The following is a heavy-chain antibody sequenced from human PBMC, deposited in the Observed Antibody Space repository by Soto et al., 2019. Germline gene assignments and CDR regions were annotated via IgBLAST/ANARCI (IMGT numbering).Heavy chain of an antibody. Sequence: ASVKVSCKASGYTFTSYGMHWVRQAPGQGFEWMGWINPNSGGTNYAQKFQGWVTMTRDTSISTAYMELSRLRSDDTAVYYCARVGSDSSSWYYYYGMDVWGQGTTVTVS. J-gene: IGHJ6*02. CDR1: GYTFTSYG. D-gene: IGHD6-13*01. CDR3: ARVGSDSSSWYYYYGMDV. V-gene: IGHV1-2*04. CDR2: INPNSGGT.